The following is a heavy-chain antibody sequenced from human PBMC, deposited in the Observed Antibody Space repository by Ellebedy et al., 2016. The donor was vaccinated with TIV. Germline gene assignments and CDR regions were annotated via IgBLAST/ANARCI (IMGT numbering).Heavy chain of an antibody. CDR3: ARDRRDIRYFDWLSGMDV. Sequence: PGGSLRLSCAASEFTFGSYTIHWVRQAPGKELAWVAVISYDGSNKYYADSVKGRFTISRDNSKNTLYLQMNRLRAEDTAVYYCARDRRDIRYFDWLSGMDVWGQGTTVTVSS. D-gene: IGHD3-9*01. CDR2: ISYDGSNK. V-gene: IGHV3-30-3*01. J-gene: IGHJ6*02. CDR1: EFTFGSYT.